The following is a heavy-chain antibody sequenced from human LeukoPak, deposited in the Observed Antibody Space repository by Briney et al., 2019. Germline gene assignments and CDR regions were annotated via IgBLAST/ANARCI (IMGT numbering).Heavy chain of an antibody. J-gene: IGHJ4*02. CDR2: ISGGGITT. Sequence: PGGSLRLSCAAFGFTFGNYAMSCVRQAPGKGLEWVSTISGGGITTYYADSASGRFTISRDNSKNKIFLQMNSLRADDTALFYCPRQSYASGWNPFDYWGQGILVTVSS. V-gene: IGHV3-23*01. D-gene: IGHD6-19*01. CDR3: PRQSYASGWNPFDY. CDR1: GFTFGNYA.